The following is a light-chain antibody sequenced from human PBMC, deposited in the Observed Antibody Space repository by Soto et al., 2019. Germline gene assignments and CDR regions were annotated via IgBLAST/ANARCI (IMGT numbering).Light chain of an antibody. CDR3: QQASSFPLT. V-gene: IGKV1-12*01. J-gene: IGKJ4*01. CDR1: QLISSW. CDR2: GAS. Sequence: IQMTQSPSSVSAAVGDSVTITCRASQLISSWLAWYQVKPGKAPKLLIYGASNRESGVPSRFSGSESGTLFTLTINSLQPEDSATYYCQQASSFPLTFSGGTTVEI.